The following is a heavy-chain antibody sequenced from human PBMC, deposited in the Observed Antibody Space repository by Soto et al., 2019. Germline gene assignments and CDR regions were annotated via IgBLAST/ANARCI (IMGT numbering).Heavy chain of an antibody. CDR1: GFTFSSYE. CDR3: ARGLYRGSLIFDY. D-gene: IGHD1-26*01. J-gene: IGHJ4*02. CDR2: ISSSGSTI. V-gene: IGHV3-48*03. Sequence: LRLSCAASGFTFSSYEMNWVRQAPGKGLEWVSYISSSGSTIYYADSVKGRFTISRDNAKNSLYLQMNSLRAEDTAVYYCARGLYRGSLIFDYWGQGTLVTV.